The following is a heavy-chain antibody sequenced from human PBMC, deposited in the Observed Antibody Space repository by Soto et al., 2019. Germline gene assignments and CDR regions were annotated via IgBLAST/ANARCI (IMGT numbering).Heavy chain of an antibody. D-gene: IGHD5-12*01. CDR3: AKRGIVATINFYWSFDL. CDR2: ISGSGGST. CDR1: GFTFSSYA. Sequence: EVQLLESGGGLVQPGGSLRLSCAASGFTFSSYAMSWVRQAPGKGLEWVSAISGSGGSTYYADSVKGRFNISRDNSKNTMYLQMNGLRAEDTAVYYSAKRGIVATINFYWSFDLWGRGTLVTVSS. J-gene: IGHJ2*01. V-gene: IGHV3-23*01.